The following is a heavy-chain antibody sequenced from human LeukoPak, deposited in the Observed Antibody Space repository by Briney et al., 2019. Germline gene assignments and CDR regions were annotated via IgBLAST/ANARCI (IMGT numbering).Heavy chain of an antibody. CDR1: GFTFSDYW. CDR2: IKQNGTEK. J-gene: IGHJ4*02. D-gene: IGHD2-8*01. Sequence: PGGSLRLSCATSGFTFSDYWMSWVRQAPGKGLEWVANIKQNGTEKDYVDSVRGRFTISGDNARNSLFLEMNSLRVGDTAVYYCADPGVGFWGQGTLVTVSS. V-gene: IGHV3-7*01. CDR3: ADPGVGF.